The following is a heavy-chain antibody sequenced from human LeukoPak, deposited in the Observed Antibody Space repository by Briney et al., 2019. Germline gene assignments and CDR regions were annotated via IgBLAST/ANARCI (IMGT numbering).Heavy chain of an antibody. CDR2: IYTSGST. J-gene: IGHJ3*02. V-gene: IGHV4-4*09. CDR1: GSISGYY. CDR3: ARQKCTSTSCLTKNAFDI. Sequence: SETLSLTRTVSGSISGYYWSWIRQPPGKGLEWIGYIYTSGSTNYNPSLESRVTISVDTSKNQFSLDLSSVTAADTAVYYCARQKCTSTSCLTKNAFDIWGQGTMVTVSS. D-gene: IGHD2-2*01.